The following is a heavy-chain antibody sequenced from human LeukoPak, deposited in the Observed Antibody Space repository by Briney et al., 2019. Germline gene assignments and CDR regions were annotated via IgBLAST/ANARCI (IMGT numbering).Heavy chain of an antibody. CDR3: ARDPTQWLRYFDY. D-gene: IGHD5-12*01. Sequence: PGGSLRLSCAASGFTFSSYNMNWVRQAPGKGLEWVSSINNVGSHIYYADSVKGRFTISRDNAKNSLYLQMNSLRAEDTAVYYCARDPTQWLRYFDYWGQGTLATVSS. CDR2: INNVGSHI. CDR1: GFTFSSYN. J-gene: IGHJ4*02. V-gene: IGHV3-21*01.